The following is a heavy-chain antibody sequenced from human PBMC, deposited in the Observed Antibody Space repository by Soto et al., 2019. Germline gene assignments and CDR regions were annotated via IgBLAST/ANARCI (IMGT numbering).Heavy chain of an antibody. D-gene: IGHD1-1*01. CDR2: ISVFNGYA. CDR3: SKNGTSWFAS. J-gene: IGHJ5*01. Sequence: QVQLVQCGPELKKPGASVKVSCKTSGYSFYNSGISWVRQAPGQGLEWMGWISVFNGYAHYAQKFQGRVSMTADTLTSTAYMELRGLRSDDTAIYYCSKNGTSWFASWGQGTPVTVSS. V-gene: IGHV1-18*01. CDR1: GYSFYNSG.